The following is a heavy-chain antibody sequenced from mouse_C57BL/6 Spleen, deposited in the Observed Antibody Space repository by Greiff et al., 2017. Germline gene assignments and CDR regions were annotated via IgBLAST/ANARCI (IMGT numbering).Heavy chain of an antibody. V-gene: IGHV1-22*01. CDR3: ARGGTTVVDVRYFDV. CDR1: GYTFTDYN. Sequence: VQLQQSGPELVKPGASVKMSCKASGYTFTDYNMHWVKQSHGKSLEWIGYINPNNGGTSYNQNFKGKATLTVNKSSSTAYMELRSLTSEDSAVYYCARGGTTVVDVRYFDVWGTGTTVTVSS. CDR2: INPNNGGT. D-gene: IGHD1-1*01. J-gene: IGHJ1*03.